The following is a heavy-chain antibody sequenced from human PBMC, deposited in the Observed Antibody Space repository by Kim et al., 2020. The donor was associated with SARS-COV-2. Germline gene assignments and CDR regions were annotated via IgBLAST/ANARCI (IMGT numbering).Heavy chain of an antibody. CDR3: ARGTMLRGRRFDP. J-gene: IGHJ5*02. Sequence: KYAQKFQDRVTMTTDRATTTVYMELRNLRFDDTAIYYCARGTMLRGRRFDPWGQGTLVTVSS. D-gene: IGHD3-10*01. V-gene: IGHV1-18*01.